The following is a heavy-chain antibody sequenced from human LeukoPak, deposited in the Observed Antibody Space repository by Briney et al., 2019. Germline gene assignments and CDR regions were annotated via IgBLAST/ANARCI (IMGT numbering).Heavy chain of an antibody. Sequence: PGGSLRLSCAASGFIFSSYAMHWVRQAPGKGLEWVAVISYDGSNKYYADSVKGRFTISRDNSKNTLYLQMNSLRAEDTAVYYCARDWARYCGGDCYSSSDYWGQGTLVTVSS. V-gene: IGHV3-30-3*01. CDR3: ARDWARYCGGDCYSSSDY. J-gene: IGHJ4*02. D-gene: IGHD2-21*02. CDR1: GFIFSSYA. CDR2: ISYDGSNK.